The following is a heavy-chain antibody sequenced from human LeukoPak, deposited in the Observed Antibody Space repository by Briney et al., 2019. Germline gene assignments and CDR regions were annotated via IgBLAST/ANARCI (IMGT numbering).Heavy chain of an antibody. CDR2: IWYDGSNK. CDR1: GFTFSSYG. J-gene: IGHJ4*02. D-gene: IGHD6-19*01. V-gene: IGHV3-33*01. CDR3: ARDHSSGWYSDYFDY. Sequence: PGRSLRLSCAASGFTFSSYGMHWVRQAPGKGLEWVAVIWYDGSNKHYADSVKGRFTISRDNSKNTLYLQMNSLRAEDTAVYYCARDHSSGWYSDYFDYWGQGTLVTVSS.